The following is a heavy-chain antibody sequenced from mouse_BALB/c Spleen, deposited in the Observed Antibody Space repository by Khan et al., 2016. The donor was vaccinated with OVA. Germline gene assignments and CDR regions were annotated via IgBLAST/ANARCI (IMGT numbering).Heavy chain of an antibody. V-gene: IGHV1S137*01. J-gene: IGHJ3*01. D-gene: IGHD1-3*01. Sequence: QVQLQQSGAELVRPGVSVKISCKGSGYTFTDYAMHWVKQSHAKSLVWIGVISTYYGDPTYNQKFKGKATMTVDKSSSTAYMELARLTSADSAIYYCARGSGNSRFAYWGQGTLVTVSA. CDR1: GYTFTDYA. CDR3: ARGSGNSRFAY. CDR2: ISTYYGDP.